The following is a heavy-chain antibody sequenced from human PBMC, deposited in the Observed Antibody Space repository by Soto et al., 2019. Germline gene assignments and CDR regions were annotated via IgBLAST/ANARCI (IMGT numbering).Heavy chain of an antibody. V-gene: IGHV3-30*18. CDR2: ISYDGSNK. Sequence: PGGSLRLSCAASGFTFSSYGMHWVRQAPGKGLEWVAVISYDGSNKYYADSVKGRFTISRDNSKNTLYLQMNSLRAEDTAVYYCAKVAGATTFDYWGQGTLVTVSS. J-gene: IGHJ4*02. D-gene: IGHD1-26*01. CDR1: GFTFSSYG. CDR3: AKVAGATTFDY.